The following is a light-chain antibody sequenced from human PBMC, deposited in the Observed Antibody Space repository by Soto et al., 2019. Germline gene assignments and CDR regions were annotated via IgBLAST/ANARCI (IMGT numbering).Light chain of an antibody. CDR2: GAS. CDR3: QQYNSSPET. V-gene: IGKV3-15*01. J-gene: IGKJ1*01. Sequence: EIVMTQSPATLSVSPGERATLSCRASQSVGSALAWYQQKPGQAPRLVIYGASTRATGIPARFSGSGSGTEFTLTISSLQSEDFALYYCQQYNSSPETFGQGTKVDIK. CDR1: QSVGSA.